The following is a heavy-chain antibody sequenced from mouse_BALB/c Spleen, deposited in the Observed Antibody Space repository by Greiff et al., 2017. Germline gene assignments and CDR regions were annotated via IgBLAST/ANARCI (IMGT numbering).Heavy chain of an antibody. J-gene: IGHJ4*01. Sequence: VQLKESGPGLVKPSQSLSITCSVTGYSITSGYYWNWIRQFPGNKLEWMGYISYDGSNNYNPSLKNRISITRDTSKNQFFLKLNSVTTEDTATYYCARVPYSYYAMDYWGQGTSVTVSS. CDR2: ISYDGSN. CDR3: ARVPYSYYAMDY. V-gene: IGHV3-6*02. CDR1: GYSITSGYY. D-gene: IGHD2-10*01.